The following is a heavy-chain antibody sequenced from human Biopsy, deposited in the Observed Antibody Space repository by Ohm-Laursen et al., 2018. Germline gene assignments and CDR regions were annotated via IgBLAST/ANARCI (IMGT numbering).Heavy chain of an antibody. CDR3: ARTSIMDV. CDR1: GGSSSNSG. J-gene: IGHJ6*02. D-gene: IGHD2/OR15-2a*01. CDR2: SIPMLGIA. Sequence: SSVKVSCKASGGSSSNSGITWVRQAPGQGLEWMGRSIPMLGIANYAQKFQDRLTITSDKCTRTAYMELSSLRSEDTAVYYCARTSIMDVWGQGTTVTVSS. V-gene: IGHV1-69*04.